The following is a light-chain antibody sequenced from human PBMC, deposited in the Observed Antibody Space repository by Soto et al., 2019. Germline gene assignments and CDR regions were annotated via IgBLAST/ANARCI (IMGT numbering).Light chain of an antibody. V-gene: IGKV3-15*01. CDR1: QSVSSN. J-gene: IGKJ1*01. Sequence: EIVMTQSPATLSVSPGERATLSCRASQSVSSNLAWYQKKPGQAPRLLIYGASTRATDIPARFSGSGSGTEFTLTISSLQSEDFAVYYCQQYNNWPPGTFGQGTKVEIK. CDR2: GAS. CDR3: QQYNNWPPGT.